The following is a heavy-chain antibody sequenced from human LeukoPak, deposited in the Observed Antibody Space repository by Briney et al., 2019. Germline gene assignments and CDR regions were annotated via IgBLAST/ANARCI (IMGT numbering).Heavy chain of an antibody. CDR3: ARAPLEELVFDY. D-gene: IGHD6-13*01. CDR1: GGSISSGGYS. V-gene: IGHV4-30-2*01. J-gene: IGHJ4*02. Sequence: SVTLSLTCAVSGGSISSGGYSWRWIRQPPGKGLEWIGYIYHSGSTYYNPSLKSRVTISVDRSKNQFSLKLGSVTAADTAVYYCARAPLEELVFDYWGQGALVTVSS. CDR2: IYHSGST.